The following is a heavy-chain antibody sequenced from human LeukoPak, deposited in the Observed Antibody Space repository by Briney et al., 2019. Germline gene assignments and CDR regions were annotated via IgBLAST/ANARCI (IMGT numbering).Heavy chain of an antibody. CDR1: GGSIISSSYY. D-gene: IGHD3-22*01. Sequence: PSETLSLTCIVSGGSIISSSYYWGWIRQPPGKGLEWIGSMYYTGSTYYNPSLKSRVTISVDTSKTQFSLRLSSVTAADTAVYYCANTAALYYFDTSGNFDYWGQGTLVTVSS. V-gene: IGHV4-39*01. CDR3: ANTAALYYFDTSGNFDY. CDR2: MYYTGST. J-gene: IGHJ4*02.